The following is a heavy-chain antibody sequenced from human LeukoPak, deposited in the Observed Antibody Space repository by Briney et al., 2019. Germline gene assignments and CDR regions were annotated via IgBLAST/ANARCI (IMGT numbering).Heavy chain of an antibody. CDR1: EFTVSRSY. Sequence: GGSLRLSCAATEFTVSRSYMTWVRQAPGKGLEWVSVLRSGGTIEYADTVKGRFTISRDISKNTVYLQMNNLRSGDTAVYFCAREGEKADGYNHGLDRWGQGTLVTVSS. CDR2: LRSGGTI. CDR3: AREGEKADGYNHGLDR. D-gene: IGHD5-24*01. V-gene: IGHV3-53*01. J-gene: IGHJ4*02.